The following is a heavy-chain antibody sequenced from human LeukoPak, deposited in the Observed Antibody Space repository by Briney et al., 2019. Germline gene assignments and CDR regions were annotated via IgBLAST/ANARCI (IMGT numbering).Heavy chain of an antibody. CDR3: ARIDSYYYDSSGYYDY. Sequence: ASVKVSCKAPGYTFTSYGISWVRQAPGQGLEWMGWISAYNGNTNYAQKLQGRVTMTTDTSTSTAYMELRSLRSDDTAVYYCARIDSYYYDSSGYYDYWGQGTLVTVSS. CDR2: ISAYNGNT. V-gene: IGHV1-18*01. J-gene: IGHJ4*02. D-gene: IGHD3-22*01. CDR1: GYTFTSYG.